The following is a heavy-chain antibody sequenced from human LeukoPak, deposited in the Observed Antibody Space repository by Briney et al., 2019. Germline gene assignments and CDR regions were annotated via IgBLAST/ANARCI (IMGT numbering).Heavy chain of an antibody. CDR2: INHGGRT. D-gene: IGHD4-17*01. Sequence: SETLSLTCDVYGGSFSGYYWSWIRQPPGKGLEWIGEINHGGRTNYNPSLKSRVTISLDTYKNQFSLRLSSVTAADTAVYYCARSDVDGWDYWGQGTLVTVSS. CDR3: ARSDVDGWDY. J-gene: IGHJ4*02. CDR1: GGSFSGYY. V-gene: IGHV4-34*01.